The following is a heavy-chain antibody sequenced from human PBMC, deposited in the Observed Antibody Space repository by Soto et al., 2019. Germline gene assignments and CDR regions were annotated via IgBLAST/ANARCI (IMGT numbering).Heavy chain of an antibody. CDR1: GFTCSSYD. CDR3: AKATATGGGAFDI. J-gene: IGHJ3*02. V-gene: IGHV3-23*01. Sequence: GGSLRLSCAASGFTCSSYDMSWVRQAPGKGLEWVSTILVGGSTHYPDSVKGRFTISRDNSKNTVFLQMNSLTPGDTAVYYCAKATATGGGAFDICGQGTVVTVSS. CDR2: ILVGGST. D-gene: IGHD2-8*02.